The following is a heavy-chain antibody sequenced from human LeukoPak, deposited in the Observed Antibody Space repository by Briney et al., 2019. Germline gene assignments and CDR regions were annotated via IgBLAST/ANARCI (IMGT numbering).Heavy chain of an antibody. CDR3: ASSYYYGSGSYWSY. J-gene: IGHJ4*02. V-gene: IGHV4-59*01. CDR1: RGSISSYY. Sequence: PSETLSLTCSVSRGSISSYYWSWIRQPPGKGLEWIGYIYYSGSTNYNPSLKSRVTISVDTSKNQFSLKLSSVTAADTAVYYCASSYYYGSGSYWSYWGQGTLATVSS. CDR2: IYYSGST. D-gene: IGHD3-10*01.